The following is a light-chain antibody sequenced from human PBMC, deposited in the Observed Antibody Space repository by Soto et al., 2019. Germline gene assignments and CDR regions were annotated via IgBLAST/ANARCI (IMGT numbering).Light chain of an antibody. CDR3: QQFHRWPVT. CDR1: QSVSSSY. J-gene: IGKJ4*01. V-gene: IGKV3-20*01. CDR2: YAS. Sequence: EIVLTQSPGTLSLSPGERATLSCRASQSVSSSYLAWYQQKPGQAPRLLISYASTGATVNPARFTVSGYGTDFTLTINSLRSEDVAVYYCQQFHRWPVTFGGGTKVDIK.